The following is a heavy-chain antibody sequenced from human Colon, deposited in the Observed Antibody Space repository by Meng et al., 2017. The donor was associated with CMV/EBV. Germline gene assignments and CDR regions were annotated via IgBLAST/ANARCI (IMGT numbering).Heavy chain of an antibody. CDR1: GYTFTSYD. Sequence: QVQLVQSGVEVKKPGTSVNLSCKASGYTFTSYDINWVRQATGQGLEWMGWMNPNSGNTGYAQKFQGRVTMTRNTSISTAYMELSSLRSEDTAVYYCAPSFGESPFDYWGQGTLVTVSS. D-gene: IGHD3-10*01. V-gene: IGHV1-8*01. CDR2: MNPNSGNT. CDR3: APSFGESPFDY. J-gene: IGHJ4*02.